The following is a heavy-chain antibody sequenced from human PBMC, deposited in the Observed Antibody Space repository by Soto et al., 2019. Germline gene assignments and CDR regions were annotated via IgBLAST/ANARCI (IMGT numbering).Heavy chain of an antibody. J-gene: IGHJ4*02. V-gene: IGHV4-34*01. CDR3: ASIRYGSGSYYNAKKTRRDEGDY. D-gene: IGHD3-10*01. Sequence: SETLSLTCAVYGGSFSGYYWSWIRQPPGKGLEWIGEINHSGSTNYNPSLKSRVTISVDTSKNQFSLKLSSLTAADTAVYYCASIRYGSGSYYNAKKTRRDEGDYWGQGTLVTVSS. CDR1: GGSFSGYY. CDR2: INHSGST.